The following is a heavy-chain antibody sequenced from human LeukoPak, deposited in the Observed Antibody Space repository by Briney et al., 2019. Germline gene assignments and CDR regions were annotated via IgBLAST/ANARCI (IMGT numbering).Heavy chain of an antibody. CDR2: INPSGGRT. V-gene: IGHV1-46*01. D-gene: IGHD3-9*01. CDR1: GYIFSNYY. CDR3: ARDHATIGRYDY. Sequence: ASVKVSCKASGYIFSNYYMHWVRQAPGQGLEWMGTINPSGGRTTYAQKFQGRVTMTRDTSTRTVYMELRNLRSEDTAVYYCARDHATIGRYDYWGQGTLVTVSS. J-gene: IGHJ4*02.